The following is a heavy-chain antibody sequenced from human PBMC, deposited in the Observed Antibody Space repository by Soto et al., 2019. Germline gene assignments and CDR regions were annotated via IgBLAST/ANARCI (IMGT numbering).Heavy chain of an antibody. J-gene: IGHJ3*02. Sequence: VASVKVSCTASGYTFTSYYMHWVRQAPGQGLEWMGIINPSGGSTSYAQKFQGRVTMTRDTSTSTVYMELSSLRSEDTAVYYCARDLEIAVAPIASDIWGQGTMVTVSS. CDR1: GYTFTSYY. V-gene: IGHV1-46*03. CDR2: INPSGGST. D-gene: IGHD6-19*01. CDR3: ARDLEIAVAPIASDI.